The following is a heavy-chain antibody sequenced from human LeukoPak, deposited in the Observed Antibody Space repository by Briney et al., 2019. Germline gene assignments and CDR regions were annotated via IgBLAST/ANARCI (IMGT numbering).Heavy chain of an antibody. J-gene: IGHJ5*02. CDR1: GYTFTSYD. Sequence: ASVKVSCKASGYTFTSYDINWVRQATGQGLEWMGWMNPNSGNTGYAQKFQGRVTMTRNTSISTAYMELSSLRSEDTAAYYCARALVVAATPGYWFDPWGQGTLVTVSS. V-gene: IGHV1-8*01. D-gene: IGHD2-15*01. CDR2: MNPNSGNT. CDR3: ARALVVAATPGYWFDP.